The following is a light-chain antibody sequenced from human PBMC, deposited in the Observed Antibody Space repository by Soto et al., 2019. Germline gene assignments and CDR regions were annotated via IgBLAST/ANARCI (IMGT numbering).Light chain of an antibody. Sequence: ILLTQSPGTLSLSPGERATLSCRASQSVNNNYLAWYQQKPGQAPRLLIFGASRRATGIPERFIGSGSGTEFILTISRLEPDDFAIYHCHQHGGSPETFGQGTKVDIK. CDR1: QSVNNNY. V-gene: IGKV3-20*01. CDR3: HQHGGSPET. CDR2: GAS. J-gene: IGKJ1*01.